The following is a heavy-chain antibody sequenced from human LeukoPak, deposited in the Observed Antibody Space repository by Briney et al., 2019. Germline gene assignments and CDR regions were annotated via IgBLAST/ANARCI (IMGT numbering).Heavy chain of an antibody. CDR1: GFTFSSYA. J-gene: IGHJ4*02. D-gene: IGHD2-15*01. CDR3: ARDREPYCSGGSCYPFLFDY. V-gene: IGHV3-30-3*01. Sequence: PGRSLRLSCAASGFTFSSYAMHWVRQAPGKGLEWVAVISYDGSNKYYADSVKGRFTISRDNSKNTLYLQMNSLRAEDTAVYYCARDREPYCSGGSCYPFLFDYWGQGTLVTVSS. CDR2: ISYDGSNK.